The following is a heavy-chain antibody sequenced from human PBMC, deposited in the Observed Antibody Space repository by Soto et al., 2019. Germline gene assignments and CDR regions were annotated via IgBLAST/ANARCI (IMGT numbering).Heavy chain of an antibody. CDR1: GDSISRHY. J-gene: IGHJ4*02. D-gene: IGHD2-21*01. CDR3: ARGPLCGEECYFAF. Sequence: SETLSLTCSVFGDSISRHYWSWIRQPAGKGLEYIGRIYNSGLINYDPSLESRVSMSVDPSKNQISLKLTSATAADTAIYYCARGPLCGEECYFAFWGQGTLVTVSS. V-gene: IGHV4-4*07. CDR2: IYNSGLI.